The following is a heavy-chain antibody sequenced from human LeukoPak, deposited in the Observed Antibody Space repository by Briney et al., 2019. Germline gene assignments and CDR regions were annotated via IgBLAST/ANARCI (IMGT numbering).Heavy chain of an antibody. V-gene: IGHV3-21*01. CDR1: GFTFSSYA. CDR3: AGSSGWSSGYFDP. D-gene: IGHD6-19*01. J-gene: IGHJ5*02. CDR2: ISSSSSYI. Sequence: GGSLRLSCAASGFTFSSYAMSWVRQAPGKGLEWVSSISSSSSYIYYADSVKGRFTISRDNAKNSLYLQMNSLRAEDTAVYYCAGSSGWSSGYFDPWGQGTLVTVSS.